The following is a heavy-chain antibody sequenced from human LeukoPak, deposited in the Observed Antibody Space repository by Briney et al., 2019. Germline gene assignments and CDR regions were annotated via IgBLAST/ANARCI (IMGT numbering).Heavy chain of an antibody. Sequence: GSLRLSCAASGFTFSSHWMHWVRQAPGKGLVWVSRINSDGTITSYADSVRGRFTISRDNAENTMYLQMNSLRAEDMAVYYCARERGYSSVYHYYYMDVWGKGTTVTVSS. D-gene: IGHD6-25*01. CDR3: ARERGYSSVYHYYYMDV. CDR1: GFTFSSHW. V-gene: IGHV3-74*01. CDR2: INSDGTIT. J-gene: IGHJ6*03.